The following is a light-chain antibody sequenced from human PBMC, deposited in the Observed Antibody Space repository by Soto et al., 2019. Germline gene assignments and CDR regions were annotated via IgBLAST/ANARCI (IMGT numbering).Light chain of an antibody. CDR3: GAWDSSLSAYV. J-gene: IGLJ1*01. CDR2: DTD. Sequence: QSVLTQPPSVSAAPGQKVTITCSGSSFNIGNNYVSWYQQLPGTAPRPLIHDTDKRPSGITDRFSGSKSDTSATLGITGLQTGDEADYYCGAWDSSLSAYVFGTGTKLTVL. CDR1: SFNIGNNY. V-gene: IGLV1-51*01.